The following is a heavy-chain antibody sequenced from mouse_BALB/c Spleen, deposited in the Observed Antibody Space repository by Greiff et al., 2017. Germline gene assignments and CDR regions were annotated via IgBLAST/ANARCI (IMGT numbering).Heavy chain of an antibody. V-gene: IGHV1S29*02. Sequence: VQLQQSGPELVKPGASVKISCKASGYTFTDYNMHWVKQSHGKSLEWIGYIYPYNGGTGYNQKFKSKATLTVDNSSSTAYMELRSLTSEDSAVYYCARGDYDDYYYFDYWGQGTTLTVSS. CDR3: ARGDYDDYYYFDY. CDR1: GYTFTDYN. CDR2: IYPYNGGT. D-gene: IGHD2-3*01. J-gene: IGHJ2*01.